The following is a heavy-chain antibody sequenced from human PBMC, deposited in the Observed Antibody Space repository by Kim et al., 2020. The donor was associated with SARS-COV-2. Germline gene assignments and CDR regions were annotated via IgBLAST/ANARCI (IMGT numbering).Heavy chain of an antibody. J-gene: IGHJ6*02. D-gene: IGHD3-3*01. V-gene: IGHV4-31*03. CDR2: IYYSGST. CDR3: ARAHRTIFGEVEYMDV. CDR1: GGSISSGGYY. Sequence: SETLSLTCTVSGGSISSGGYYWSWIRQHPGKGLEWIGYIYYSGSTYYNPSLKSRVTISVDTSKKQFSLKLSSVTAADTDVYYCARAHRTIFGEVEYMDVWGQGTTVTVSS.